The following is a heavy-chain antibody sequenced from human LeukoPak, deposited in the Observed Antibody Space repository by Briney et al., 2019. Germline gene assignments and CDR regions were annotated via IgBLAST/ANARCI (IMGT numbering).Heavy chain of an antibody. Sequence: GGSLRLSCAASGFTFSNYIMNWVRQAPGKGLEWVSTLSGSGGSTYYADSVKGRFTISRDNSKNTLYLQMNSLRPDDTAVYYCARSLGAGYFDYWGQGTLVTVSS. J-gene: IGHJ4*02. V-gene: IGHV3-23*01. CDR2: LSGSGGST. D-gene: IGHD6-19*01. CDR3: ARSLGAGYFDY. CDR1: GFTFSNYI.